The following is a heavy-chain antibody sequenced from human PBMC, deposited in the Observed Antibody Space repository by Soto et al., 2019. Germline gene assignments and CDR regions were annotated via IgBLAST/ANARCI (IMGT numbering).Heavy chain of an antibody. CDR3: ATVGTGSYNWFDP. CDR2: INNDGTTT. D-gene: IGHD3-10*01. V-gene: IGHV3-74*01. CDR1: GFTFSSNW. J-gene: IGHJ5*02. Sequence: EVQLVESGGGLVQPGGSLRLSCAASGFTFSSNWMHWVRQAPGKGLVWVARINNDGTTTTYADPVKGRFTISRDNAKNTVYLQMNSLRVEDTAVYYCATVGTGSYNWFDPWGRGTLVTVSS.